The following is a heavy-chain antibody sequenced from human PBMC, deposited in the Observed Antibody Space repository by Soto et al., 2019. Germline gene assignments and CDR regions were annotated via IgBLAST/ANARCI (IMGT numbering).Heavy chain of an antibody. Sequence: GGSLRLSCAASGFTFSSYAMHWVRQAPGKGLEWVAVISYDGSNKYYADSVKGRFTISRDNSKNTLYLQMNSLRAEDTAVYYCARVVVITPNDAFDIWGQGTMVPVSS. CDR1: GFTFSSYA. CDR3: ARVVVITPNDAFDI. CDR2: ISYDGSNK. J-gene: IGHJ3*02. V-gene: IGHV3-30-3*01. D-gene: IGHD3-22*01.